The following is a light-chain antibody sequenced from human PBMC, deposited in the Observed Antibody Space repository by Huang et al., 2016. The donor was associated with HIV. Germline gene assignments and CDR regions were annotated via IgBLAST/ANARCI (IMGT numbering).Light chain of an antibody. CDR2: STS. CDR3: QQYNTWPYT. Sequence: EIVMTQSPATLSVSPGERATLSCRASQSVSSNLAWYQQKPGQAPRLLIYSTSTRATGIPARFSGSGSGTEFTLTISSLQSEDFAVYYCQQYNTWPYTFGQATKLEIK. J-gene: IGKJ2*01. CDR1: QSVSSN. V-gene: IGKV3-15*01.